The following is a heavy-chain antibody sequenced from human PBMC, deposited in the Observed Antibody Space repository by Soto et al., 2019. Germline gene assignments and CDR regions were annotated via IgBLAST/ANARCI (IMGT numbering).Heavy chain of an antibody. V-gene: IGHV4-59*08. J-gene: IGHJ3*02. Sequence: SETLSLTCTVSGGSISSYYWSWIRQPPGKGLEWIGYIYYSGSTNYNPSLKSRVTISVDTSKNQFSLKLSSVTAADTAVYYCARQTGGVAAPSDAFDIWGQGTMVTVSS. CDR1: GGSISSYY. CDR3: ARQTGGVAAPSDAFDI. D-gene: IGHD6-6*01. CDR2: IYYSGST.